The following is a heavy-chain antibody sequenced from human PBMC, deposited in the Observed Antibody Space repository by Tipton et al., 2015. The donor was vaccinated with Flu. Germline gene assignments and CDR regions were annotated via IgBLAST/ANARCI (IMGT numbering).Heavy chain of an antibody. V-gene: IGHV3-49*03. CDR1: GFTFADYA. D-gene: IGHD5-12*01. Sequence: RSLRLSCTTSGFTFADYALSWFRQAPGRGLEWVGFIKSEVYGGTKEYAASVKGRFTISRDDSKSIAYLQMNGLKVDDSAVYYCTPGSPTSRYYYYYVDVWGKGTTVTVSS. CDR2: IKSEVYGGTK. CDR3: TPGSPTSRYYYYYVDV. J-gene: IGHJ6*03.